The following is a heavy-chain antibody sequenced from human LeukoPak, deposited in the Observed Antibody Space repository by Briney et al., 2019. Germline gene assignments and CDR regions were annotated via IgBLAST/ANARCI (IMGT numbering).Heavy chain of an antibody. CDR3: TTEPQTYYYDSSGYYLRVDY. V-gene: IGHV3-15*01. CDR2: IKSKTDGGTT. Sequence: GGSLRLSCAASGFTFSNAWMSWVRQAPGKGLEWVGRIKSKTDGGTTDYAAPVKGRFTISRDDSKNTLYLQMNSLKTEDTAVYYCTTEPQTYYYDSSGYYLRVDYWGQGTLVTVSS. J-gene: IGHJ4*02. D-gene: IGHD3-22*01. CDR1: GFTFSNAW.